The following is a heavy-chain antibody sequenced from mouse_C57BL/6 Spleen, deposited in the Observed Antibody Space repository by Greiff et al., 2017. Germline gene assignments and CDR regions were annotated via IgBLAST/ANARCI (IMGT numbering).Heavy chain of an antibody. CDR2: IDPSDSYT. D-gene: IGHD1-1*01. V-gene: IGHV1-69*01. Sequence: QVQLQQPGAELVMPGASVKLSCKASGYTFTSYWMHWVKQRPGQGLEWIGEIDPSDSYTNYNQKFKGKSTLTVDKSSSTAYMQLSSLTSEDSAVYYCARFDYGGGDYFDYWGQGTTVTVSS. CDR3: ARFDYGGGDYFDY. J-gene: IGHJ2*01. CDR1: GYTFTSYW.